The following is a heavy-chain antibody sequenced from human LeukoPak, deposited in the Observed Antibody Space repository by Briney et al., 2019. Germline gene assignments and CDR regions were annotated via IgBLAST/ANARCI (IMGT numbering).Heavy chain of an antibody. J-gene: IGHJ6*02. V-gene: IGHV3-48*03. CDR1: GFTFSSYE. CDR3: ARVRYSGSYYGMDV. D-gene: IGHD1-26*01. CDR2: ISSSGSTI. Sequence: GGSLRLSCAASGFTFSSYEMNWVRQAPGKGLEWVSYISSSGSTIYYADSVKGRFTISRDNAKNSLYLQMNSLRAEDTAVYYCARVRYSGSYYGMDVWGQGTTVTVSS.